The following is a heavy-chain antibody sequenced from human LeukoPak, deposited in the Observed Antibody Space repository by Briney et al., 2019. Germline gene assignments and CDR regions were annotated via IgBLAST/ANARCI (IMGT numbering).Heavy chain of an antibody. CDR3: AGGDSSGYQRNTKLDY. Sequence: PGGSLRLSCAASGFTFSSYDMHWVRQTTGKGLEWVSAIGTAGDTYYPGSVKGRFTISRENAKNSLYLQMNSLRAGDTAVYYCAGGDSSGYQRNTKLDYWGQGTLVTVSS. V-gene: IGHV3-13*01. CDR2: IGTAGDT. J-gene: IGHJ4*02. CDR1: GFTFSSYD. D-gene: IGHD3-22*01.